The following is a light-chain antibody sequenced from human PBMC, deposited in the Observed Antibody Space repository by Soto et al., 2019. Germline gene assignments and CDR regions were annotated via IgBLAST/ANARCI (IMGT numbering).Light chain of an antibody. J-gene: IGKJ1*01. CDR3: LQRSGLPWT. Sequence: EIVLTQSPATLSLSPGERATLSCRASQSVSSCLAWYQQKPGQAPRLLIYDSSNRATDIPARFSGSGSGTDFTLTISRLVPEDCAVYYFLQRSGLPWTFGQGTKVEIK. V-gene: IGKV3-11*01. CDR2: DSS. CDR1: QSVSSC.